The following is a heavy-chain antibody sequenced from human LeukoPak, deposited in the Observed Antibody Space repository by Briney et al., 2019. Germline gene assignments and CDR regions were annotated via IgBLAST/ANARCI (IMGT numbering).Heavy chain of an antibody. CDR1: GGTFSSYA. Sequence: SVKVSCKASGGTFSSYAISWVRQAPGQGLEWMGGIIPIFGTANYAQKFQGRVTITADESTSTAYMELRSLRSDDTAVYYCAREYSSSWYRAGYYYYGMDVWGQGTTVTVSS. CDR2: IIPIFGTA. V-gene: IGHV1-69*13. CDR3: AREYSSSWYRAGYYYYGMDV. D-gene: IGHD6-13*01. J-gene: IGHJ6*02.